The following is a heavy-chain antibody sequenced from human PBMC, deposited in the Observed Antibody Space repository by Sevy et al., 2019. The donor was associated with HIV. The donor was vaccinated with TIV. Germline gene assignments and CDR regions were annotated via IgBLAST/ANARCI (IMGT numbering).Heavy chain of an antibody. CDR1: GGSIGTHY. CDR3: ARGGAHFDY. D-gene: IGHD1-26*01. J-gene: IGHJ4*02. V-gene: IGHV4-4*07. CDR2: IYTGGIT. Sequence: SETLSLTCTVSGGSIGTHYWSWIRQSADKGLEWIGRIYTGGITTYNPSLQSRVTMSVDTSTSQLSLRLSSVTAADTAVYFCARGGAHFDYWGQGTLVTVSS.